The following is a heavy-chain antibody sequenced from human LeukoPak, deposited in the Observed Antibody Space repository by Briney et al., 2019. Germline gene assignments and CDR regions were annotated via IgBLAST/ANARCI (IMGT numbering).Heavy chain of an antibody. Sequence: GGSLRLSCAASGFTFTNYAMSWVRQAPGKGLEWVANIKQDGSEKYYVDSVKGRFTISRDNAKNSLYLQMNSLRAEDTAVYYCARAYMADWGQGTLVTVSS. V-gene: IGHV3-7*03. CDR3: ARAYMAD. D-gene: IGHD4-11*01. CDR2: IKQDGSEK. J-gene: IGHJ4*02. CDR1: GFTFTNYA.